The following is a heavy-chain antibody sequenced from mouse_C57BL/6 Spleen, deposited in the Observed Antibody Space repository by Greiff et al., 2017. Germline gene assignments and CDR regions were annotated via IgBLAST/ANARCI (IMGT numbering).Heavy chain of an antibody. CDR2: IYPGSGST. D-gene: IGHD1-1*01. CDR1: GYTFTSYW. Sequence: QVQLQQPGAELVKPGASVKMSCKASGYTFTSYWITWVKQRPGQGLEWIGDIYPGSGSTNYNAKFKSKATLTVDTSSSTAYMQLSSLTSEDSAVYYCAVYYYGSSLAWFAYWGQGTLVTVSA. J-gene: IGHJ3*01. CDR3: AVYYYGSSLAWFAY. V-gene: IGHV1-55*01.